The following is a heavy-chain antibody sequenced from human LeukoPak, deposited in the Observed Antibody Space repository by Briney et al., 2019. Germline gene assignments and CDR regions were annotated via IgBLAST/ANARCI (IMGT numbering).Heavy chain of an antibody. CDR3: AKDSQRDYFDY. V-gene: IGHV3-30*02. J-gene: IGHJ4*02. CDR2: IRYDGSNT. Sequence: PGGSLRLSCAASGFSFSDYDIHWVRLAPGKGLEWVTFIRYDGSNTYAESVKGRFTISRDNSKNTLYLQMNSLRAEDTAVYYCAKDSQRDYFDYWGQGTLVTVSS. CDR1: GFSFSDYD.